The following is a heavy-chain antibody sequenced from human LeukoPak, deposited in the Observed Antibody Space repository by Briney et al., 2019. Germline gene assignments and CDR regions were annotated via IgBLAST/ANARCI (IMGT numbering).Heavy chain of an antibody. CDR3: ARSSGMYSSSLYYMDV. D-gene: IGHD6-13*01. V-gene: IGHV1-2*02. Sequence: ASVKVSCKASGYTFTGYNMHWVRQAPGQGLEWMGWINPNSGGTNYAQKFQGRVTMTRDTSISTAYMELSRLRSDDTAVYYCARSSGMYSSSLYYMDVWGKGTTVTVSS. CDR1: GYTFTGYN. J-gene: IGHJ6*03. CDR2: INPNSGGT.